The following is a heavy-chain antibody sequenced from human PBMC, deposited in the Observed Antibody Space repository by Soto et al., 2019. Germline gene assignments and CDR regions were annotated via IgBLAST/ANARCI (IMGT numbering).Heavy chain of an antibody. CDR2: IIPIFGTA. J-gene: IGHJ4*02. V-gene: IGHV1-69*13. Sequence: GASVKVSCKASGGTFGSYAISWVRQAPGQGLEWMGGIIPIFGTANYAQKFQGRVTITADESTSTAYMELSSLRSEDTAVYYCARDSGYSGYEAFDYWGQGTLVTVSS. CDR3: ARDSGYSGYEAFDY. D-gene: IGHD5-12*01. CDR1: GGTFGSYA.